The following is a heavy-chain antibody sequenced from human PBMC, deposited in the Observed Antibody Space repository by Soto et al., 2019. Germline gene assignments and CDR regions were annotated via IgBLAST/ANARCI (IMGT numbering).Heavy chain of an antibody. V-gene: IGHV1-3*01. D-gene: IGHD6-13*01. J-gene: IGHJ5*02. CDR1: GYTFTSYA. CDR3: AREGDSSSWYQTLTAWFDP. CDR2: INAGNGNT. Sequence: ASVKVSCKASGYTFTSYAMHWVRQAPGQRLEWMGWINAGNGNTKYSQKFQGRVTITRDTSASTAYMELSSLRSEDTAVYYCAREGDSSSWYQTLTAWFDPWGQGTLVTVSS.